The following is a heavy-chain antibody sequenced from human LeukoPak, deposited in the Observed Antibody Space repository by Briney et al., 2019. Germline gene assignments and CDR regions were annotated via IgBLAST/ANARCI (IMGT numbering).Heavy chain of an antibody. D-gene: IGHD2/OR15-2a*01. CDR1: GFTFSTFG. V-gene: IGHV3-30*18. Sequence: GGSLRLSCAASGFTFSTFGMHWVRQTPGKGLGWVAAISYDTNDKHYSDSVRGRFTISRDNSKNTLYLHMNSLRPEDTAVYYCAKDSREDFYALRRNYNYYYHGMDVWGQGTTVIVSS. J-gene: IGHJ6*02. CDR3: AKDSREDFYALRRNYNYYYHGMDV. CDR2: ISYDTNDK.